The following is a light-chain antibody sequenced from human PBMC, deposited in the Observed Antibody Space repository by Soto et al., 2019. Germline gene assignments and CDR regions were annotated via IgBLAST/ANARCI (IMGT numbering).Light chain of an antibody. CDR3: QQYYSVPPLT. CDR2: WGS. V-gene: IGKV4-1*01. CDR1: QSVLYSSNNKNY. J-gene: IGKJ5*01. Sequence: DIVMTQSPDSLAVSLGERATINCKSSQSVLYSSNNKNYLAWYQQKPGQPPKLLIYWGSTRESGVPDRFSGSGSGTDFTLTISSLQAEDVAVYYCQQYYSVPPLTFGQGTRLEIK.